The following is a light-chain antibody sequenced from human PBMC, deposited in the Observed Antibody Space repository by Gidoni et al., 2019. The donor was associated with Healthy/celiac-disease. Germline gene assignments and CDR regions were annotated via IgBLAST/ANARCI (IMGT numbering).Light chain of an antibody. CDR1: QSISSY. J-gene: IGKJ5*01. CDR3: QQSYSTPIT. Sequence: DIKMTQSPSSLSASVGDRVTITCRASQSISSYLNWYQQKPGKAPKLLIYAASILQSGVPSRFSGSGSGTDFTLTISSLQPEDFATYYCQQSYSTPITFGHXTRLEIK. CDR2: AAS. V-gene: IGKV1-39*01.